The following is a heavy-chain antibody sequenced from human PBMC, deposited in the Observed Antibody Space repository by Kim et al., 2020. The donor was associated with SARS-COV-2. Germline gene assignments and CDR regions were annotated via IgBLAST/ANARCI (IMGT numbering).Heavy chain of an antibody. V-gene: IGHV1-69*13. CDR1: GGTFSSYA. J-gene: IGHJ5*02. Sequence: SVKVSCKASGGTFSSYAISWVRQAPGQGLEWMGGIIPIFGTANYAQKFQGRVTITADESTSTAYMELSSLRSEDTAVYYCARAGCRDGYNYFDCWFDPWGQGTLVTVSS. D-gene: IGHD5-12*01. CDR3: ARAGCRDGYNYFDCWFDP. CDR2: IIPIFGTA.